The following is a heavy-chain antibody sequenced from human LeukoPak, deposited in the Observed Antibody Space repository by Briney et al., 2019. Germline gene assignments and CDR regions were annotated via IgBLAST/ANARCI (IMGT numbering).Heavy chain of an antibody. J-gene: IGHJ4*02. CDR3: ARDRRYYDSSGYFDY. CDR1: GGSISSYY. CDR2: IYYSGST. V-gene: IGHV4-59*01. Sequence: SETLSLTCTVSGGSISSYYWSWIRHPPGKGLEWIGYIYYSGSTNYNPSLKSRVTISVDTSKNPFSLKLSSVTAADTAVYYCARDRRYYDSSGYFDYWGQGTLVTVSS. D-gene: IGHD3-22*01.